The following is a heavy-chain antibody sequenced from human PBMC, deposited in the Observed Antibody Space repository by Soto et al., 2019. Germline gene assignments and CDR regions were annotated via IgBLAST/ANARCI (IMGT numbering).Heavy chain of an antibody. Sequence: GGSLRLSCGAAGVTCSKYWMHWVRQAPGEGLVWVSRISNDGSTTNYADSVKGRFTISRDNAKNTLYLQMNSLRAEDTAVYYCASVSYRVTWDYWGQGTLVTVSS. CDR2: ISNDGSTT. J-gene: IGHJ4*02. V-gene: IGHV3-74*01. CDR3: ASVSYRVTWDY. D-gene: IGHD2-8*01. CDR1: GVTCSKYW.